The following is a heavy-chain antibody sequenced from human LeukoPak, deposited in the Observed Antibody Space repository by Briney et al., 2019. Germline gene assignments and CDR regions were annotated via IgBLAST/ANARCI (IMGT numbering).Heavy chain of an antibody. V-gene: IGHV1-2*02. CDR3: ASDGRIIAAAGTWKYFDY. Sequence: ASVKVSCKASGYTFTGYYMHWVRQAPGQGLEWMGWINPNSGGTNYAQKFQGRVTMTRDTSISTAYMELSSLRSDDTAVYYCASDGRIIAAAGTWKYFDYWGQGTLVTVSS. D-gene: IGHD6-13*01. CDR1: GYTFTGYY. J-gene: IGHJ4*02. CDR2: INPNSGGT.